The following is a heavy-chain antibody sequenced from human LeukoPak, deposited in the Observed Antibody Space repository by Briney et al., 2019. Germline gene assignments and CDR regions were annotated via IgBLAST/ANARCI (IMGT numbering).Heavy chain of an antibody. D-gene: IGHD3-16*01. V-gene: IGHV4-34*01. CDR3: ARGLNEGGNY. J-gene: IGHJ4*02. Sequence: SETLSLTCAVYGGSFSGYYWSWIRQPPGKGLEWIGEINHSGSTNYNPSLKSRVTISVDTSKNQFSLKLSSVTAADTAVYYCARGLNEGGNYWGQGTLVTVSS. CDR2: INHSGST. CDR1: GGSFSGYY.